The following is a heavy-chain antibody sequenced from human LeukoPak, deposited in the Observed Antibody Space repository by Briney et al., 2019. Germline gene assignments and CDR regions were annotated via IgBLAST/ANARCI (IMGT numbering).Heavy chain of an antibody. V-gene: IGHV1-69*04. CDR3: ARDGATDSSGWYREVY. CDR1: GFTFSSYA. CDR2: IIPILGIA. Sequence: MPGGSLRLSCAASGFTFSSYAISWVRQAPGQGLEWMGRIIPILGIANYAQKFQGRVTITADKSTSTAYMELSSLRSEDTAVYYCARDGATDSSGWYREVYWGQGTLVTVSS. D-gene: IGHD6-19*01. J-gene: IGHJ4*02.